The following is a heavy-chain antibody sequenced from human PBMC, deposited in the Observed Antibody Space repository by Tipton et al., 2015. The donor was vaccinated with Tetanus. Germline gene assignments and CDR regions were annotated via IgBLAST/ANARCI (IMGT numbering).Heavy chain of an antibody. Sequence: TLSLTCTVSGGSISSYYWSWIRQPTGKGLEWIGYIYYSGSTNYNPSLKSRVTISVDTSKNQFSLKLSSVTAADTAVYYCARVGLVMAARRRNWFDPWGQGTLVTVSS. J-gene: IGHJ5*02. CDR1: GGSISSYY. CDR3: ARVGLVMAARRRNWFDP. CDR2: IYYSGST. V-gene: IGHV4-59*01. D-gene: IGHD6-6*01.